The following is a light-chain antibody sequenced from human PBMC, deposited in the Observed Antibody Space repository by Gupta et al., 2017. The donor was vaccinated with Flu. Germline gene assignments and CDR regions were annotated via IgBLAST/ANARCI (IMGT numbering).Light chain of an antibody. V-gene: IGLV1-40*01. CDR3: QSFDRNLSAYV. CDR2: GNN. Sequence: QSVLTQPPSVSGAPGQRVTIPCTGSSSNIGANYDVHWYQHLPGAAPQLLIHGNNNRPSGVPDRFSASKSGPSASLVITGLQADDEADYYCQSFDRNLSAYVFGSGTSVTVL. J-gene: IGLJ1*01. CDR1: SSNIGANYD.